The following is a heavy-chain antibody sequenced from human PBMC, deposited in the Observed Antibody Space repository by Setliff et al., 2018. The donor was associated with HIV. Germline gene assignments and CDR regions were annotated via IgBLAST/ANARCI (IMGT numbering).Heavy chain of an antibody. CDR1: GYSISSGYY. Sequence: SETLSLTCAVSGYSISSGYYWGWIRQPPGKGLEWIGSIYHSGSTYYNPSRKSRVTISVDTSKNQFSLKLSSVTAADTAVYYCAREGYSYGSEYFDYWGQGTLVTVSS. V-gene: IGHV4-38-2*02. CDR2: IYHSGST. D-gene: IGHD5-18*01. J-gene: IGHJ4*02. CDR3: AREGYSYGSEYFDY.